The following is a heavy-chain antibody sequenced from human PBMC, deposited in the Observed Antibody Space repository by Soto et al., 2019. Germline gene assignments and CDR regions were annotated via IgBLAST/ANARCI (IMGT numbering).Heavy chain of an antibody. CDR2: IYYSGST. CDR3: VNDFWSGPSYWFDP. V-gene: IGHV4-39*01. D-gene: IGHD3-3*01. J-gene: IGHJ5*02. CDR1: GGSISSSSYY. Sequence: SETLSLTCTVSGGSISSSSYYWGWIRQPPGKGLEWIGSIYYSGSTYYNPSLKSRVTISVDTSKNQFSLKLSSVTAADTAVYYCVNDFWSGPSYWFDPWGQGTLVTVSS.